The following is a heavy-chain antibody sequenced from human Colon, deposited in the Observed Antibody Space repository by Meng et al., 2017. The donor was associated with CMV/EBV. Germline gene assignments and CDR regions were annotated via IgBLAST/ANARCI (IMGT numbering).Heavy chain of an antibody. D-gene: IGHD3-3*01. Sequence: GGSLRLSCAASGFTFSTYAMTWVRQAPGKGLEWVSSISDSATAAGTHYTDAVQGRFTISRDDSKSTLYLHMNSLRAEDTAVYYCAKDGDRKDDYWGQGTLVTVSS. V-gene: IGHV3-23*01. CDR3: AKDGDRKDDY. CDR1: GFTFSTYA. J-gene: IGHJ4*02. CDR2: ISDSATAAGT.